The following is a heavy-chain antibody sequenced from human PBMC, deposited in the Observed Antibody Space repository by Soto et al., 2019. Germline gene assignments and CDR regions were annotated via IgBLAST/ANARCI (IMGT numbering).Heavy chain of an antibody. D-gene: IGHD2-2*01. V-gene: IGHV4-34*01. CDR2: INHSGST. Sequence: QVQLQQWGAGLLKPSETLSLTCAVYGGSFSGYYWSWIRQPPGKGLEWIGEINHSGSTNYNPSLKSRVTISVDTSKNQFSLKLSSVTAADTAVYYCARRLRYCSSTSCYARAYYMDVWGKGTTVTVSS. J-gene: IGHJ6*03. CDR1: GGSFSGYY. CDR3: ARRLRYCSSTSCYARAYYMDV.